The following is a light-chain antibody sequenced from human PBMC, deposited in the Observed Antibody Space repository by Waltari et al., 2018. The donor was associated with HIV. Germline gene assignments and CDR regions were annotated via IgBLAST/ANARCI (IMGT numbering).Light chain of an antibody. V-gene: IGLV3-25*03. CDR2: KDT. Sequence: SYDLPQPPSVSVSPGNTARITYSGDALPTHNTSWYHQKPGQAPVLVIYKDTERPSGIPERFSGSSSGTTVTLTISGVQAEDEADYYCQSADSSGTWVFGGGTKLTVL. J-gene: IGLJ3*02. CDR3: QSADSSGTWV. CDR1: ALPTHN.